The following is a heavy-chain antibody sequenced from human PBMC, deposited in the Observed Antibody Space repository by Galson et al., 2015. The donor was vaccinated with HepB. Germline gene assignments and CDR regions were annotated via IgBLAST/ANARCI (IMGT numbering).Heavy chain of an antibody. V-gene: IGHV3-21*01. D-gene: IGHD3-16*01. CDR1: GFTSSSYS. CDR2: ISSSSSYI. CDR3: ARDGLEEEDSGDYYYYGMDV. Sequence: SLRLSCAASGFTSSSYSMNWVRQAPGKGLEWVSSISSSSSYIYYADSVKGRFTISRDNAKNSLYLQMNSLRAEDTAVYYCARDGLEEEDSGDYYYYGMDVWGQGTTVTVSS. J-gene: IGHJ6*02.